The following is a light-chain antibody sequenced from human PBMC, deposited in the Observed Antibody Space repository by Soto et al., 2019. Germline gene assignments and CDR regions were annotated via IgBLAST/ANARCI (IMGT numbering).Light chain of an antibody. J-gene: IGLJ2*01. CDR2: EVS. CDR1: SSDVGGYNY. V-gene: IGLV2-14*01. CDR3: SSYTSSSTVV. Sequence: QSALTQPASVSGSPGQSITISCTGTSSDVGGYNYVSWYQQHPGKAPKLMIYEVSNRPSGVSNRFSGAKSGNKASLTISGLPDQDEADYYCSSYTSSSTVVFGGGTKLTVL.